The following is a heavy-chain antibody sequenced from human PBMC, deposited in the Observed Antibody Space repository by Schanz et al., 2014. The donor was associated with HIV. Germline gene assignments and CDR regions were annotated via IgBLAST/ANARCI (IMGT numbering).Heavy chain of an antibody. CDR2: IIPNLGTT. V-gene: IGHV1-69*01. CDR3: ARGANCSGGSCPPRWFDP. D-gene: IGHD2-15*01. J-gene: IGHJ5*02. CDR1: GGTFNTFL. Sequence: QVQLVQSGAEVKKPGSSVKVSCRASGGTFNTFLITWVRQAPGHGPEWMGGIIPNLGTTNYAQSLRGRVTISADGSTTTAYMELTSLRYEDTAVYYCARGANCSGGSCPPRWFDPWGQGTLVTVSS.